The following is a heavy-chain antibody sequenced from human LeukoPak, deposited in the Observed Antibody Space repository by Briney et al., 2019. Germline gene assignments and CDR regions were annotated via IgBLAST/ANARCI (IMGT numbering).Heavy chain of an antibody. CDR1: GFTVSSNY. CDR2: IYSGGST. Sequence: PGGSLRLSCAASGFTVSSNYMSWVRQAPGKGLEWVSVIYSGGSTYYADSVKGRFTISRDNSENTLYLQMNSLRAEDTAVYYCARAYESAYSSSWSLWYYYYYMDVWGKGTTVTVSS. J-gene: IGHJ6*03. D-gene: IGHD6-13*01. CDR3: ARAYESAYSSSWSLWYYYYYMDV. V-gene: IGHV3-53*01.